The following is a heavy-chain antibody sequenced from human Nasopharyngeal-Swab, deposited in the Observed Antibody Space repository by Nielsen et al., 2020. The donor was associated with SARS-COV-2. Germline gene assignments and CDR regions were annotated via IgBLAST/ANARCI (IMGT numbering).Heavy chain of an antibody. Sequence: WIRRPPGKALEWLALIDWDDDKYYSTSLKTRLTISKDTSKNQVVLTMTNMDPVDTATYYCARGAWFGEFNWFDPWGQGTLVTVSS. J-gene: IGHJ5*01. V-gene: IGHV2-70*01. CDR2: IDWDDDK. CDR3: ARGAWFGEFNWFDP. D-gene: IGHD3-10*01.